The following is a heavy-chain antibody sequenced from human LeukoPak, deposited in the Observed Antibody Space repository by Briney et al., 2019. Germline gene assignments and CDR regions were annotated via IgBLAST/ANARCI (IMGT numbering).Heavy chain of an antibody. CDR1: GFTYSSYA. D-gene: IGHD3-10*01. CDR3: AKSHVPTMIRGVVSSD. CDR2: ISPSDGVT. J-gene: IGHJ4*02. V-gene: IGHV3-23*01. Sequence: GGPLRLSCTTSGFTYSSYAISWLRQAPGKGLEWVSTISPSDGVTLYSDSVRGRLTLSRDHSKDTLFLQMNSLRAENTALYYCAKSHVPTMIRGVVSSDWGQGTLVTVSS.